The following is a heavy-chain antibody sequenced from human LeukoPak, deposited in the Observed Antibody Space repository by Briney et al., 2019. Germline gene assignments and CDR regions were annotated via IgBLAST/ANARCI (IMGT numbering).Heavy chain of an antibody. Sequence: RASVKVSCKASGYTFDDEYIHWVRQAPGLGLGWMGWINPKNGDTNYAQRFQGRVTMTRDTSINTAYMELRRLRSDDSAVYYCARRVQKLVATSWFDPWGQGTLVTVSS. CDR2: INPKNGDT. V-gene: IGHV1-2*02. J-gene: IGHJ5*02. CDR1: GYTFDDEY. D-gene: IGHD5-12*01. CDR3: ARRVQKLVATSWFDP.